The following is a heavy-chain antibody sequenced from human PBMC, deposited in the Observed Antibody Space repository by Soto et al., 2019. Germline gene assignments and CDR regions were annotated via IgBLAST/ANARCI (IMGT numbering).Heavy chain of an antibody. J-gene: IGHJ6*02. V-gene: IGHV6-1*01. CDR2: TYYRSKWYN. CDR1: GDSVSSNSAA. Sequence: SQTLSLTCAISGDSVSSNSAAWNWIRQSPSRGLEWLGRTYYRSKWYNDYAVSVKSRITINPDTSKNQFSLQLNSVTPEDTAVYYCARERYSSSPNYYYYYGMDVWGQGTTVTVSS. D-gene: IGHD6-6*01. CDR3: ARERYSSSPNYYYYYGMDV.